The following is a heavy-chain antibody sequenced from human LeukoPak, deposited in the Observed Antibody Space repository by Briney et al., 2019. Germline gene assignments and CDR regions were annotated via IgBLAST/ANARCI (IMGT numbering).Heavy chain of an antibody. D-gene: IGHD3-16*01. CDR3: ARDYVYYYYYMDV. J-gene: IGHJ6*03. Sequence: AGGSLRLSCAASGLTFRTYAMSWVRQAPGKGLEWVSSISDSGGYTFYADSVKGRFTISRDNSKNTVYLQMNSLRAEDTAVYYCARDYVYYYYYMDVWGKGTTVTISS. V-gene: IGHV3-23*01. CDR2: ISDSGGYT. CDR1: GLTFRTYA.